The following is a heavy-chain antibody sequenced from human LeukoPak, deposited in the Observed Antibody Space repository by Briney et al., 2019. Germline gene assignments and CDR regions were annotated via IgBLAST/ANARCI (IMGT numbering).Heavy chain of an antibody. Sequence: GESLKISCKGSGYSFSNYWIGWVRQMPGKGLEWMGIIYPGDSDTRYSPSFQGQVTISADKSISTAYLQWSSLRASDTAMYYCARQSRGRLITTPNFDYWGQGTLVTVSS. CDR3: ARQSRGRLITTPNFDY. J-gene: IGHJ4*02. D-gene: IGHD3-22*01. V-gene: IGHV5-51*01. CDR1: GYSFSNYW. CDR2: IYPGDSDT.